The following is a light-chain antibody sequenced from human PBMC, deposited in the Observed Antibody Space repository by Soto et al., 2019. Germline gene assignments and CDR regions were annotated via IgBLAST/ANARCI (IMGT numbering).Light chain of an antibody. CDR2: GAS. CDR3: QQYGSSPPWT. V-gene: IGKV3-20*01. J-gene: IGKJ1*01. Sequence: EIVLTQSPATLSLSPGERATLSCRASQSVSSSYLAWYQQKPGQAPRLLIYGASNRATGIPDRFSGSGSGTDFTLTISRLEPEDFAVYYCQQYGSSPPWTFGQGTKVDI. CDR1: QSVSSSY.